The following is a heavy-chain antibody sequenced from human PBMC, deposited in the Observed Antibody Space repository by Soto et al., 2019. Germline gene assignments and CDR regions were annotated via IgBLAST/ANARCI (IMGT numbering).Heavy chain of an antibody. Sequence: EVQLVESGGGLVQPGGSLRLSCAASGFTFSSDWMSWVRQAPGKGRAWVANIKQDGREKYYVDSVKGRFTISRDNAKNSLYLQMTSLRAEDTAVYYCARDLGSSWYGHYFDYWGQGTLVTVCS. V-gene: IGHV3-7*03. CDR1: GFTFSSDW. CDR3: ARDLGSSWYGHYFDY. D-gene: IGHD6-13*01. CDR2: IKQDGREK. J-gene: IGHJ4*02.